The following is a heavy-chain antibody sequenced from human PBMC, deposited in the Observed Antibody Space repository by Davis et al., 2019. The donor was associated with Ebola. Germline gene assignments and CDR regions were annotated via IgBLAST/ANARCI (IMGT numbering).Heavy chain of an antibody. CDR2: ISSSGAST. V-gene: IGHV3-21*01. CDR3: TTDIHRAESYGWFDS. Sequence: PGGSLRLSCAGSGFTFSSYNMNWVRQAPGKGLEWVSSISSSGASTYYAASVKGRFTCSRDNARNSLYLQMNTLRVDDTAMYYGTTDIHRAESYGWFDSWGQGTLVTVSS. D-gene: IGHD1-26*01. CDR1: GFTFSSYN. J-gene: IGHJ5*01.